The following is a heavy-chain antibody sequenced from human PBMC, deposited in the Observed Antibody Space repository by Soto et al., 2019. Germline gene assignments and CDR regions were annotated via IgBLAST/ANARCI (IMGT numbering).Heavy chain of an antibody. CDR2: MDSSGEK. CDR3: ARRHLAVAVSPWFDP. D-gene: IGHD6-19*01. CDR1: GLSITESEMG. V-gene: IGHV2-26*01. Sequence: QVTLKESGPVLVKPTETLTLRCTASGLSITESEMGVSWSRQPPGQPREWLAHMDSSGEKTYRTFLKSKLAISKDTSKSQIVLTMTNMDPADTATYYCARRHLAVAVSPWFDPWGQGIPVAVSS. J-gene: IGHJ5*02.